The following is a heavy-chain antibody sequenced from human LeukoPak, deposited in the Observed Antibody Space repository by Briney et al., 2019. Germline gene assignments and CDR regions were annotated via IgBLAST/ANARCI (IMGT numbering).Heavy chain of an antibody. CDR2: INHSGST. J-gene: IGHJ4*02. CDR1: GGSFSGYY. V-gene: IGHV4-34*01. CDR3: ARGRVRIAVAVDYFDY. D-gene: IGHD6-19*01. Sequence: SETLSLTFAVYGGSFSGYYWSRIRQPPGKGLEWIGEINHSGSTNYNPSLKSRVTISVDTSKNQFSLKLSSVTAADTAVYYCARGRVRIAVAVDYFDYWGQGTLVTVSS.